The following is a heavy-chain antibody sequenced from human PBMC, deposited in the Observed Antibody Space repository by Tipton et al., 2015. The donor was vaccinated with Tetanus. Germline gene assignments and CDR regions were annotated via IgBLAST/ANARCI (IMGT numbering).Heavy chain of an antibody. J-gene: IGHJ4*02. Sequence: TLSLTCTVSGVSISGGRYYWSWIRQHPGKGLEWIGDIYFSGSTYYNPSLKSRVTISVDTSKNQFSLRLNSVTAADTAVYYCARDQARGARGWNYLDCWGQGTLVTVSS. CDR2: IYFSGST. CDR1: GVSISGGRYY. V-gene: IGHV4-31*03. D-gene: IGHD6-6*01. CDR3: ARDQARGARGWNYLDC.